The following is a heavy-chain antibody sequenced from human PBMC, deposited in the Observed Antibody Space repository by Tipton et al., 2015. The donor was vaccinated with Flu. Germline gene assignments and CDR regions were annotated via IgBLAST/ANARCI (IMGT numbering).Heavy chain of an antibody. Sequence: SLRLSCAASGFTFSSYEMNWVRQAPGKGLEWLSYISSSGSTISYADSVRGRFTISRDNAKNSLYLQLNSLRAEDTALYYCATLTGDDYWARGTWSPSPQ. CDR1: GFTFSSYE. V-gene: IGHV3-48*03. J-gene: IGHJ4*02. CDR2: ISSSGSTI. CDR3: ATLTGDDY. D-gene: IGHD7-27*01.